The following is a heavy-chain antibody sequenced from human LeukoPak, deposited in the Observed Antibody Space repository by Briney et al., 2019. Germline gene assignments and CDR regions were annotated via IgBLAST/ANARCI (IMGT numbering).Heavy chain of an antibody. D-gene: IGHD3-10*01. J-gene: IGHJ6*02. CDR1: GFTFDDYA. V-gene: IGHV3-9*01. Sequence: GGSLRLSCAASGFTFDDYAMHWVRQAPGKGLEWISGISWNSGSIGYADSVKGRFTISRDNAKNSLYLQMNSLRAEDTALYYCAKDMGSGSGSYYPFYYYYGMDVWGQGTTVTVSS. CDR2: ISWNSGSI. CDR3: AKDMGSGSGSYYPFYYYYGMDV.